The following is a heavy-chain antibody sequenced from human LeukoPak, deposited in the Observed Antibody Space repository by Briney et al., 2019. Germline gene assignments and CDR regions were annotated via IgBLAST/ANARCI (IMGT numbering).Heavy chain of an antibody. CDR3: PRGREAFYYYYMDV. V-gene: IGHV3-64*02. CDR1: GFTFSSYA. D-gene: IGHD1-26*01. J-gene: IGHJ6*03. Sequence: WGSLRLSCAASGFTFSSYAMHWVRQGPGKGLEYVSGISTNGGSTYYADSVKGRFTISRDNSKNTLFLQMGSLRAEDMAVYYCPRGREAFYYYYMDVWGKGTTVTVSS. CDR2: ISTNGGST.